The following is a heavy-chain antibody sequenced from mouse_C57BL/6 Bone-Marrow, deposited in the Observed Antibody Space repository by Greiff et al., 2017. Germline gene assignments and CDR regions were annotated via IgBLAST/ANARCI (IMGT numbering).Heavy chain of an antibody. CDR1: GYTFTSYW. Sequence: VQLQQPGAELVKPGASVKLSCKASGYTFTSYWMHWVKPRPGPGLEWIGMIHPNSGSTNYNEKFKSKATLTVDKSSSTAYMQLSSLTSEDSAVYYCARGGSSFWYFDVWGTATTVTVSS. V-gene: IGHV1-64*01. J-gene: IGHJ1*03. CDR2: IHPNSGST. CDR3: ARGGSSFWYFDV. D-gene: IGHD1-1*01.